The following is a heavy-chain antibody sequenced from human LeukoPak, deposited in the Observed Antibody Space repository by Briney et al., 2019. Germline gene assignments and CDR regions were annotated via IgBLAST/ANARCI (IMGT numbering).Heavy chain of an antibody. V-gene: IGHV3-23*01. D-gene: IGHD4-17*01. CDR3: ARDLRSTHGDYGLDY. CDR2: ISGSGGGT. Sequence: GGSLRLSCAVSGITLSNYGMSWVRQAPGKGLEWVAGISGSGGGTNYADSVKGRFTISRDNPKNTLFLQMNSLRAEDTAVYYCARDLRSTHGDYGLDYWGQGTLVTVSS. CDR1: GITLSNYG. J-gene: IGHJ4*02.